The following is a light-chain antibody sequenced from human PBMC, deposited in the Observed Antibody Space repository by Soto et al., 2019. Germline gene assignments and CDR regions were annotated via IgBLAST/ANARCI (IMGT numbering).Light chain of an antibody. CDR1: SSDVGGYKY. CDR3: SSYTSSPTYV. Sequence: QSVLTQPASVSGSPGQSITISCTGTSSDVGGYKYVSWYQHHPGKGPKLMLYDVSNRPSGVSNRFSGSKSGNTASLTISGLQAEDEADYYCSSYTSSPTYVFGTGTKLTVL. V-gene: IGLV2-14*01. J-gene: IGLJ1*01. CDR2: DVS.